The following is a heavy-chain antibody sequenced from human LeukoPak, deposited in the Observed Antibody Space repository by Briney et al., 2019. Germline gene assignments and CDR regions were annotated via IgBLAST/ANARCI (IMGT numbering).Heavy chain of an antibody. CDR2: IWYDGSNK. Sequence: GSLRLSCAASGFPFSSYGMHWVRQAPGKGLEWVAVIWYDGSNKYYADSVKGRFTISRDNSKNTLYLQMNSLRAEDTAVYYCARIPPYYDSSGYYLGSDYWGQGTLVTVSS. D-gene: IGHD3-22*01. J-gene: IGHJ4*02. V-gene: IGHV3-33*01. CDR1: GFPFSSYG. CDR3: ARIPPYYDSSGYYLGSDY.